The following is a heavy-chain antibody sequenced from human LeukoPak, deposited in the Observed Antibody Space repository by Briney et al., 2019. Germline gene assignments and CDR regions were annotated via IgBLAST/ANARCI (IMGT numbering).Heavy chain of an antibody. CDR1: GGTFSSYA. Sequence: SVKVSCKASGGTFSSYAISWERQAPGQGLEWMGRIIPIFGIANYAQKFQGRVTITADKSTSTAYMELSSLRSEDTAVYYCARDESGSPGRYYFGYWGQGTLVTVCS. D-gene: IGHD1-26*01. CDR2: IIPIFGIA. CDR3: ARDESGSPGRYYFGY. J-gene: IGHJ4*02. V-gene: IGHV1-69*04.